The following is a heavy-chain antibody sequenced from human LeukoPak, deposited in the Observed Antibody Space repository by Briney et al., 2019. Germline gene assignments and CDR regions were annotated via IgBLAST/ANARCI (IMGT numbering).Heavy chain of an antibody. CDR1: GGSLSGYY. CDR3: AREGRGFPDYGGNSEYFQH. J-gene: IGHJ1*01. V-gene: IGHV4-34*01. Sequence: SETLSLTCAVSGGSLSGYYWSWIRQPPGKGLEWIGEINHSGSTNYNPSLKSRVTISVDTSKNQFSLKLSSVTAADTAVYYCAREGRGFPDYGGNSEYFQHWGQGTLVTVSS. D-gene: IGHD4-23*01. CDR2: INHSGST.